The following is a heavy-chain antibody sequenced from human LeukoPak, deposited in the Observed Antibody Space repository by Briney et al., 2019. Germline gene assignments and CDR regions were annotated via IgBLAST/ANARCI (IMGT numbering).Heavy chain of an antibody. V-gene: IGHV1-69*02. Sequence: SVKVSCKASGGTFSSYNINWVRQAPGQGLEWMGRIIPILGIANYAQKFQGRVTITADKSTSTAYMELSSLRSEDTAVYYCARAVAVAGTFWFDPWGQGTLVTVSS. J-gene: IGHJ5*02. D-gene: IGHD6-19*01. CDR2: IIPILGIA. CDR3: ARAVAVAGTFWFDP. CDR1: GGTFSSYN.